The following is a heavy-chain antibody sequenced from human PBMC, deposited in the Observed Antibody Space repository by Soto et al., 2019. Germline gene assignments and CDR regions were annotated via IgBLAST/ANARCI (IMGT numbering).Heavy chain of an antibody. CDR3: AKDAYYDILTGYYREERQDY. CDR2: ISGSGGST. V-gene: IGHV3-23*01. Sequence: EVQLLESGGGLVQPGGSLRLSCAASGFTFSSYAMSWVRQAPGKGLEWVSAISGSGGSTYYADSVKGRFTISRDNSKNTLYLQMNSLRAEDTAVYYCAKDAYYDILTGYYREERQDYWGQGTLVTVSS. J-gene: IGHJ4*02. CDR1: GFTFSSYA. D-gene: IGHD3-9*01.